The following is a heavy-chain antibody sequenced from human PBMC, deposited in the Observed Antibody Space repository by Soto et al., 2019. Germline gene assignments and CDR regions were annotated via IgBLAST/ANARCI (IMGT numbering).Heavy chain of an antibody. CDR1: GGSISSGGYY. D-gene: IGHD3-16*02. CDR3: ARDRRVITFGGVIVQGGGMDV. J-gene: IGHJ6*02. V-gene: IGHV4-31*03. Sequence: QVQLQESGPGLVKPSQTLSLTCTVSGGSISSGGYYWSWIRQDPGKGLEWIGYIYYSGSTYYNPSLKSRVPISADTSKNQFSLKVSSVTAADTAVYYCARDRRVITFGGVIVQGGGMDVWGQGTTVTVSS. CDR2: IYYSGST.